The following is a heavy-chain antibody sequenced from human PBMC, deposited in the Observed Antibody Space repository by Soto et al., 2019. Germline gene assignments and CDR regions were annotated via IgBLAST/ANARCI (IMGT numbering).Heavy chain of an antibody. D-gene: IGHD3-22*01. Sequence: GASVKVSCKASGGTFSSYAISWVRQAPGQGLEWMGGIIPIFGTANYAQKFQGRVTITADESTSTAYMELSSLRSEDTAVYYCARDGNYYDSSGYSFYWGQGTLVTVSS. CDR2: IIPIFGTA. CDR3: ARDGNYYDSSGYSFY. V-gene: IGHV1-69*13. J-gene: IGHJ4*02. CDR1: GGTFSSYA.